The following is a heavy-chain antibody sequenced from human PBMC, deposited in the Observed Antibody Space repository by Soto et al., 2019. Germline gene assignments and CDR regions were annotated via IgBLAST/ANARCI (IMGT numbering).Heavy chain of an antibody. V-gene: IGHV1-18*01. D-gene: IGHD2-2*01. J-gene: IGHJ5*02. CDR3: AIRYCSSTSCPPYIDP. CDR2: ISAYNGNT. Sequence: ASVKASCKSSGYTFTSYGISWVRQAPGQGLEWMGWISAYNGNTNYAQKLQGRVTMTTDTSTSTAYMELRSLRSDDTAVYYCAIRYCSSTSCPPYIDPWGQGTLVTVSS. CDR1: GYTFTSYG.